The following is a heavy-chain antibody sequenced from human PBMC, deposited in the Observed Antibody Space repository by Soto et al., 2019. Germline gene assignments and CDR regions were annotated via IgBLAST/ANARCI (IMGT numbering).Heavy chain of an antibody. CDR1: GLTFSNYA. Sequence: QVHLVDSGGGVVQPGRSLRLSCAASGLTFSNYAMHWVRQAPGKGLEWVAFISYDGTNRCYPDSVKGRFTISRDNSKNTRYLQMNSLKTEDTAVYYCARESSSTVTTGGGGSAKDYWGQGTLVTVSS. J-gene: IGHJ4*02. D-gene: IGHD4-17*01. CDR2: ISYDGTNR. CDR3: ARESSSTVTTGGGGSAKDY. V-gene: IGHV3-30-3*01.